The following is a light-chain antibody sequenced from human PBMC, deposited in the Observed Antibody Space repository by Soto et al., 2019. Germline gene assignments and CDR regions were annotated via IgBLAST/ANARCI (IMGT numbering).Light chain of an antibody. CDR2: DNS. J-gene: IGLJ3*02. V-gene: IGLV1-40*01. Sequence: QSVLTQPPSVSGAPGQRVTISCTGSSSNIGAGWPVHWYQQLPGTAPKLLIYDNSDRPSGVPDRFSGSKSGTSASLAITGLQAEDEADYYCQSYDNRLSAWVFGGGTKLTVL. CDR1: SSNIGAGWP. CDR3: QSYDNRLSAWV.